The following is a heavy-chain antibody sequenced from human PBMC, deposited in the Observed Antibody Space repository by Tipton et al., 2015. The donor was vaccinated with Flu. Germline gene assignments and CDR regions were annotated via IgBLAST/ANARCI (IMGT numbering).Heavy chain of an antibody. D-gene: IGHD2-15*01. CDR1: GFTFDDYA. V-gene: IGHV3-9*01. J-gene: IGHJ6*02. CDR2: ISWNSGSI. CDR3: AKDRRYCSGGSCYFYYGMDV. Sequence: CAAPGFTFDDYAMHWVRQAPGKGLEWVSGISWNSGSIGYADSVKGRFTISRDNAKNSLYLQMNSLRAEDTALYYCAKDRRYCSGGSCYFYYGMDVWGQGTTVTVSS.